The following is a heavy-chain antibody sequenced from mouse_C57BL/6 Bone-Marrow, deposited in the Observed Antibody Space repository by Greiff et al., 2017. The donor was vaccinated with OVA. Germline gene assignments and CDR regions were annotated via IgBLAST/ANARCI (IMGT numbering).Heavy chain of an antibody. CDR2: IHPNSGST. D-gene: IGHD6-1*01. Sequence: QVQLQQPGAELVKPGASVKLSCKASGYTFTSYWMHWVKQRPGQGLEWIGMIHPNSGSTNYNEKFKSKATLTVDKSSSTAYMQLSSLTSEDSAVYYCARSDGGSTGGYLDYWGQGTTLTVSS. CDR3: ARSDGGSTGGYLDY. CDR1: GYTFTSYW. V-gene: IGHV1-64*01. J-gene: IGHJ2*01.